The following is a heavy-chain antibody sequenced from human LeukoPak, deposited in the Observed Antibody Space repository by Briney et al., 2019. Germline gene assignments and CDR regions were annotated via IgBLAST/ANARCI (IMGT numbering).Heavy chain of an antibody. CDR1: GGSISSYY. Sequence: SETLSLTCTVSGGSISSYYRSWIRQPPGKGLEWIGYIYYSGSTNYNPSLKSRVTISVDTSKNQFPLKLSSVTAADTAVYYCASSYFGSGSPNWFDPWGQGTLVTVSS. J-gene: IGHJ5*02. CDR2: IYYSGST. V-gene: IGHV4-59*08. CDR3: ASSYFGSGSPNWFDP. D-gene: IGHD3-10*01.